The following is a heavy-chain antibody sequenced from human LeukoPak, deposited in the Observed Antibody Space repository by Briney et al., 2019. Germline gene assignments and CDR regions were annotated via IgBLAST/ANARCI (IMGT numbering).Heavy chain of an antibody. CDR2: INPNSGGT. CDR1: GYTFTGYY. CDR3: ARGAVVAATPHYYYYGMDV. V-gene: IGHV1-2*02. Sequence: ASVKVSCKASGYTFTGYYMHWVRQAPGQGLEWMGWINPNSGGTNYAQKFQGRVTMTRDTSISTAYMELSSLRSEDTAVYYCARGAVVAATPHYYYYGMDVWGKGTTVTVSS. J-gene: IGHJ6*04. D-gene: IGHD2-15*01.